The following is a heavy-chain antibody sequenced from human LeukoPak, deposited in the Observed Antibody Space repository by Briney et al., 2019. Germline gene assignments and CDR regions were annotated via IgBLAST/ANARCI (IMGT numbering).Heavy chain of an antibody. CDR1: GYSINRAYD. V-gene: IGHV4-38-2*01. CDR3: ARRYCSGTSCYFFDY. D-gene: IGHD2-2*01. Sequence: SETLSLTCAVSGYSINRAYDWGWTRQPPGKGREWIGNFYYSGSTYYNPSLKSRVTISPDTSKNQFSLRLSSVTAADTAVYYCARRYCSGTSCYFFDYWGQGTLVTVSS. J-gene: IGHJ4*02. CDR2: FYYSGST.